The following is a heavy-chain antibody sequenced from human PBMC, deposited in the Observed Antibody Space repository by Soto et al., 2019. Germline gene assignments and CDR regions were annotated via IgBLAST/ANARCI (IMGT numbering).Heavy chain of an antibody. CDR2: MNPNSGNT. J-gene: IGHJ6*02. CDR1: GYTFTSYD. D-gene: IGHD3-3*01. Sequence: GASVKVSCQASGYTFTSYDINWVRQATGQGLEWMGWMNPNSGNTGYAQKFQGRVTMTRNTSISTAYMELSSLRSEDTAVYYCARGRHSNYYYGMDVWGQGTTVTVSS. V-gene: IGHV1-8*01. CDR3: ARGRHSNYYYGMDV.